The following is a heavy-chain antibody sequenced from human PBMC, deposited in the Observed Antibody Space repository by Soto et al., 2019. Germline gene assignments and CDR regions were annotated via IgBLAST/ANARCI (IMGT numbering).Heavy chain of an antibody. Sequence: GESLKISCKGSGYSFTSYWIGWVRQMPGKGLEWMGIIYPGDSDTRYSPSFQGQVTISADKSISTAYLQWSSLKASDTAMYYCARRSGNSGYDVGYYYYYMDVWGKGTTVTVSS. CDR2: IYPGDSDT. V-gene: IGHV5-51*01. J-gene: IGHJ6*03. CDR1: GYSFTSYW. CDR3: ARRSGNSGYDVGYYYYYMDV. D-gene: IGHD5-12*01.